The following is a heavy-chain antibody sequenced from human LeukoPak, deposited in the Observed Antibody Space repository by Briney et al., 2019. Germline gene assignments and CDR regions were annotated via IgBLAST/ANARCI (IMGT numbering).Heavy chain of an antibody. Sequence: SETLSLTCAVHGGSFSGYYWSWIRQPPGKGLEWIGEINHSGSTNYNPSLKSRVTISEDTSKNQFSLKLSSVTAADTAVYYCARGHFVAARPKLPYDYWGQGTLVTVSS. CDR1: GGSFSGYY. V-gene: IGHV4-34*01. CDR3: ARGHFVAARPKLPYDY. CDR2: INHSGST. J-gene: IGHJ4*02. D-gene: IGHD6-6*01.